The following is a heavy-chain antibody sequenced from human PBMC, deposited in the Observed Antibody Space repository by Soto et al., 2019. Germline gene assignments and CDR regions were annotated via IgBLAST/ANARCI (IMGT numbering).Heavy chain of an antibody. CDR2: ISSDGSSY. CDR1: GFTLTNNG. CDR3: AKDRGLAESGTWSHYYYGMDV. Sequence: QVQLLESGGGVVQPGRSLRLSCVASGFTLTNNGMHWVRQAPGQGLEWVAVISSDGSSYYYGDSVRGRFTISRDTSKNTLFLEMNSLTTADTAVYYGAKDRGLAESGTWSHYYYGMDVWGQGTSVTVS. J-gene: IGHJ6*02. D-gene: IGHD1-26*01. V-gene: IGHV3-30*18.